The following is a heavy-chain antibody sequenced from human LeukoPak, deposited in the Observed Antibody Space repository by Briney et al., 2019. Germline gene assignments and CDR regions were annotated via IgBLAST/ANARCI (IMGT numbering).Heavy chain of an antibody. V-gene: IGHV3-23*01. D-gene: IGHD5-12*01. J-gene: IGHJ4*02. CDR3: AKSSHIVATASD. CDR2: ISGSGGST. CDR1: GFTFSSYA. Sequence: PGGSLRLSCAASGFTFSSYAMSWVRQAPGEGLEWVSAISGSGGSTYYADSVKGRFTISRDSSKNTLYLQMNSLRAEDTAVYYCAKSSHIVATASDWGQGTLVTVSS.